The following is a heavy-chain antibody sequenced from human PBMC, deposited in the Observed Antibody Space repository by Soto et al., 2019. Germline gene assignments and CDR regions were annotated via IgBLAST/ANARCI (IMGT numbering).Heavy chain of an antibody. CDR2: ISRSGSS. J-gene: IGHJ5*02. Sequence: SETLSLTCTVSGGSVFSDDWTWIRQPPGKGLEWIGYISRSGSSSFAPSLKGRVTFSTDTSKNQVSLKMTYVTVADTAVYYCARGYWFDPWGPGTLVTVSS. CDR3: ARGYWFDP. V-gene: IGHV4-59*02. CDR1: GGSVFSDD.